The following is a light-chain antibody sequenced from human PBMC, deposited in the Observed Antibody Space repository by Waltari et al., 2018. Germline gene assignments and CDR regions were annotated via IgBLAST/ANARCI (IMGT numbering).Light chain of an antibody. CDR2: GAT. CDR1: QGISNS. CDR3: QQYYVTPLT. V-gene: IGKV1-NL1*01. J-gene: IGKJ4*01. Sequence: DIQMTQSPSSLSASVGDRVTITCRANQGISNSLAWYQQKPGKAPKLLLYGATRLESGVPSRFRGRGSGTNYTLTINSLQPEDFATYYCQQYYVTPLTFGGGTKVEIK.